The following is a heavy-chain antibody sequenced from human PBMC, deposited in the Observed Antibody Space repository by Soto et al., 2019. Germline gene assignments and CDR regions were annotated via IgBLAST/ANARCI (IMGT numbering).Heavy chain of an antibody. CDR3: ARNLGGSGSYRY. CDR1: GFTFSSYW. J-gene: IGHJ4*02. CDR2: IKQDGSEK. D-gene: IGHD3-10*01. V-gene: IGHV3-7*01. Sequence: EVQLVESGGGLVQPGGSLRLSCAASGFTFSSYWMSWVRQAPGKGLEWVANIKQDGSEKYYVDSVKGRFTISRDNAKNSMYLQMNGMRAEDTAVYYCARNLGGSGSYRYWGQGTLVTVSS.